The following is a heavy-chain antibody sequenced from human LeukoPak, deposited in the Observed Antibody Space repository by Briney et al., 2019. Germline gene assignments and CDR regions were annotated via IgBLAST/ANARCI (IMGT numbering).Heavy chain of an antibody. CDR3: ARGVVRGAIVI. Sequence: GASVKVSCKASGYTFTGYYMHWVRHAPGQGLEWMGWINPNSGGTNCRVTMTRDTSISTAYMELSRLRSDDTAVYYCARGVVRGAIVIWGEGTNATVSS. J-gene: IGHJ3*02. D-gene: IGHD3-10*01. CDR1: GYTFTGYY. V-gene: IGHV1-2*02. CDR2: INPNSGGT.